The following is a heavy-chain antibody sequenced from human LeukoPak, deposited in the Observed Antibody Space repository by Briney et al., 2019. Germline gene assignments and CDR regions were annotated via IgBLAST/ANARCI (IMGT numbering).Heavy chain of an antibody. V-gene: IGHV1-46*01. CDR3: ARDRIARFLEWLLPEGYYFDY. CDR2: INPSGGST. Sequence: ASVKVSCKASGYTFTSYYMHWVRQAPGQGLEWMGIINPSGGSTSYAQKFQGRVTMTRDTSTSTVYMELRSLRSDDTAVYYCARDRIARFLEWLLPEGYYFDYWGQGTLVTVSS. CDR1: GYTFTSYY. J-gene: IGHJ4*02. D-gene: IGHD3-3*01.